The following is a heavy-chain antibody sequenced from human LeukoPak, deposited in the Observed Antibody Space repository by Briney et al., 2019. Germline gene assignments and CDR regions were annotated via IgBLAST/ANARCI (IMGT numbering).Heavy chain of an antibody. D-gene: IGHD3-3*01. J-gene: IGHJ4*02. CDR2: ISYDGSNK. Sequence: PGGSLRLSCAASGFTFSSYAMHWVRQAPGKGLEWVAVISYDGSNKYYADSVKGRFTISRDNSKSTLYLQMNSLRAEDTAVYYCTREHRTRSNFWSGYPLDYWGQGTLVTVSS. CDR3: TREHRTRSNFWSGYPLDY. V-gene: IGHV3-30*01. CDR1: GFTFSSYA.